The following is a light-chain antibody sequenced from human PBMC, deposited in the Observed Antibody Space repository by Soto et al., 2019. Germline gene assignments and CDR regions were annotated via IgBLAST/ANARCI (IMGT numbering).Light chain of an antibody. CDR1: QSVDSR. Sequence: QMTDSPSTLSASRGGRGNITCRASQSVDSRLAWYKQKPGKAPKLLVYDASTLETGVPSRLSGSGSGAEFTLTITGMKPEDIATYSCQHYDSFWSFGQGTKVDI. CDR3: QHYDSFWS. J-gene: IGKJ1*01. V-gene: IGKV1-5*01. CDR2: DAS.